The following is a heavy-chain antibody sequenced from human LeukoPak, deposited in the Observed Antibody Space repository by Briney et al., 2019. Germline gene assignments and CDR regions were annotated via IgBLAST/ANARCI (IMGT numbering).Heavy chain of an antibody. Sequence: GGSLRLSCEASRFTFSNYGLHWVRQAPGKGLEWVAVISNDGSNRYYTESVKGRFTISRDNSKNTLYLQMSSLRAEDTAVYYCAKDLSRAHYYGMDVWGQGTTVTVSS. CDR2: ISNDGSNR. V-gene: IGHV3-30*18. CDR1: RFTFSNYG. J-gene: IGHJ6*02. CDR3: AKDLSRAHYYGMDV.